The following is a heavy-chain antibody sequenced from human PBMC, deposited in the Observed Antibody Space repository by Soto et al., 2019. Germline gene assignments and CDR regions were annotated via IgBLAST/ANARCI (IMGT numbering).Heavy chain of an antibody. Sequence: SETLSLTYAVYGGSFGGYYWSWIRQPPGKGLEWIGEINHSGSTNYNPSLKSRVTISVDTSKNQFSLKLSSVTAADTAVYYCARVDTAMVKGFDYWGQGTLVTVSS. CDR2: INHSGST. V-gene: IGHV4-34*01. J-gene: IGHJ4*02. CDR3: ARVDTAMVKGFDY. D-gene: IGHD5-18*01. CDR1: GGSFGGYY.